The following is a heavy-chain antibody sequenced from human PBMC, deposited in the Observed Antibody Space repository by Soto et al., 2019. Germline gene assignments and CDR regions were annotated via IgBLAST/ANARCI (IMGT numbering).Heavy chain of an antibody. J-gene: IGHJ4*02. D-gene: IGHD4-4*01. CDR2: IIPILGIA. CDR3: ATPSPDYSNGGPSGY. V-gene: IGHV1-69*02. Sequence: SVKVSCKASGGTFSSYTISWVRQAPGQGLDWMGRIIPILGIANYAQKFQGRVTITADNSKNTLYLQMNSLRAEDTAVYYCATPSPDYSNGGPSGYWGQGTLVTVSS. CDR1: GGTFSSYT.